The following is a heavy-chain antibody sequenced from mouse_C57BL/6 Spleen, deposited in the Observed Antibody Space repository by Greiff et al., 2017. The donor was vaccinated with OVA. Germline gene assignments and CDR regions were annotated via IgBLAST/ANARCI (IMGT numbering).Heavy chain of an antibody. CDR1: GYTFTSYW. CDR3: ARWIYGSSYAMDY. V-gene: IGHV1-55*01. J-gene: IGHJ4*01. CDR2: IYPGSGST. Sequence: QVQLQQPGAELVKPGASVKMSCKASGYTFTSYWITWVKQRPGQGLEWIGDIYPGSGSTNYNEKFKSKATLTVDTSTSTAYMQLSSLTADDSAVYYCARWIYGSSYAMDYWGQGTSVTFSS. D-gene: IGHD1-1*02.